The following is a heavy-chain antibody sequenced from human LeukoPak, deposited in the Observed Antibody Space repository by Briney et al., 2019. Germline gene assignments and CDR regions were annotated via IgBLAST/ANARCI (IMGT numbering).Heavy chain of an antibody. J-gene: IGHJ4*02. Sequence: ASVKVSCKTSGYTFTGYYIHWVRQAPGQGLEWMGWMNPNSGGTNYAQSFQGRVTMTRDTSISTAYMEMSRLRSDDTAVYYCGMMDTAMVFDYWGQGTLVTVSS. CDR1: GYTFTGYY. CDR2: MNPNSGGT. CDR3: GMMDTAMVFDY. V-gene: IGHV1-2*02. D-gene: IGHD5-18*01.